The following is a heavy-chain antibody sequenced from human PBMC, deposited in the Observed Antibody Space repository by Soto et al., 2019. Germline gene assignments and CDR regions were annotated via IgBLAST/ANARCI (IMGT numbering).Heavy chain of an antibody. CDR3: AKGMPGGAPIY. V-gene: IGHV3-23*01. Sequence: EVQLLESGGGMVQPGGSLRLSCAASGFSFTNYATSWVRQAPGKGLEWVSAISGSGGSTYYSDSVKGRFTISRDNSKNTQYLQMNSLRAEDTAVYSCAKGMPGGAPIYWGQGTLVTVSS. CDR2: ISGSGGST. D-gene: IGHD1-26*01. J-gene: IGHJ4*02. CDR1: GFSFTNYA.